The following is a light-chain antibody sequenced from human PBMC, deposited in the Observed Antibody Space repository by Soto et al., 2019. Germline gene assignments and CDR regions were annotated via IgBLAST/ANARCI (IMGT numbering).Light chain of an antibody. V-gene: IGLV4-69*01. CDR2: LNGDGSH. J-gene: IGLJ2*01. CDR3: QTWGSVVRV. CDR1: SGHSSYA. Sequence: QPVLTQPPSASASLGASVKLTCTLSSGHSSYAIAWHQQQPEKGPRYLMKLNGDGSHTKGDGIPDRFSGSSSGAERYLTISRLQSEDEADYYCQTWGSVVRVFGGGTKLTVL.